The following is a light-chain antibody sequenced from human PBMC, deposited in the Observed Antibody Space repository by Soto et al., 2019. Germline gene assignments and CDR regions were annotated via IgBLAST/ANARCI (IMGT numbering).Light chain of an antibody. CDR2: EVS. CDR1: SSDVGGYNY. Sequence: QSVLTQPASVSGSPGQSITISCTGTSSDVGGYNYVSWYQQHPGKAPKLMIYEVSNRPSGVSNRFSGSKSGNTASLTISGLQAEDEADYYFSSYRSSSTLVVFGGGTKLTVL. J-gene: IGLJ2*01. CDR3: SSYRSSSTLVV. V-gene: IGLV2-14*01.